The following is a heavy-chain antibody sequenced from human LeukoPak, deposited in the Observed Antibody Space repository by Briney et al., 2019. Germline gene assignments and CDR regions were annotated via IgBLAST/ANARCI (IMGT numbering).Heavy chain of an antibody. CDR2: ISGSGDIT. Sequence: PGGSLRLSCAAPGFTFSSSAMSWVRQAQGKGLEWVSGISGSGDITYYADSVKGRFTLSRDNSKKTLDLQMNSLRAEDTAVYFCAKGHSDFGTGFDGWGQGTLVTVSS. CDR1: GFTFSSSA. D-gene: IGHD4-17*01. J-gene: IGHJ4*02. CDR3: AKGHSDFGTGFDG. V-gene: IGHV3-23*01.